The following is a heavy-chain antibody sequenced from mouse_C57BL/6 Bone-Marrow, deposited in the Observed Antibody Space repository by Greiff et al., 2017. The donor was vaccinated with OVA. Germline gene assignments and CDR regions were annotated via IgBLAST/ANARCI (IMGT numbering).Heavy chain of an antibody. CDR2: IDPEDGDT. J-gene: IGHJ4*01. D-gene: IGHD2-3*01. CDR3: ARRWLLFYAMDY. CDR1: GFNIKDYY. V-gene: IGHV14-2*01. Sequence: EVQLQQSGAELVKPGASVKLSCTASGFNIKDYYMPWVKQRTEQGLEWIGRIDPEDGDTKYAPKFQGKATITADTSSNTAYLQLSSLTSEDTAVYYCARRWLLFYAMDYWGQGTSVTVSS.